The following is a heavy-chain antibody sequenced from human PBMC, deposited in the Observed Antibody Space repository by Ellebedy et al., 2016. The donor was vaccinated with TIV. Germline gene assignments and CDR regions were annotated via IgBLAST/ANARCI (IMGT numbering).Heavy chain of an antibody. CDR1: GFKFRNYA. J-gene: IGHJ4*02. Sequence: GESLKISXVASGFKFRNYAMDWVRQAPGKGLEWVAVISYDGTNKYYADSVKGRFTISRDNSKNTLYLQINNLTAEDTAVYYCATDANYDVLGGYYGFDYWGQGTLVSVSS. V-gene: IGHV3-30-3*01. CDR3: ATDANYDVLGGYYGFDY. D-gene: IGHD3-3*01. CDR2: ISYDGTNK.